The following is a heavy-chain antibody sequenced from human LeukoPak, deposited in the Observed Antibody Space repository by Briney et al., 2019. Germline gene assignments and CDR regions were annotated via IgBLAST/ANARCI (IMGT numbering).Heavy chain of an antibody. CDR3: ARAGKAAGAGIYDAFDI. CDR2: IYTSGST. CDR1: GGSISSYY. D-gene: IGHD6-13*01. V-gene: IGHV4-4*07. Sequence: SETLSLTCTVSGGSISSYYWSWIRQPAGKGLEWIGRIYTSGSTNYNPSLKSRVTMSVDTSKNQFSLKLSSVTAADTAVYYCARAGKAAGAGIYDAFDIWGQGTMVTVSS. J-gene: IGHJ3*02.